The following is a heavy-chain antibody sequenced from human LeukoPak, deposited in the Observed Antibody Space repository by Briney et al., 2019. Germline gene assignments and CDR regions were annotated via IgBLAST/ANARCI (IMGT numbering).Heavy chain of an antibody. D-gene: IGHD6-13*01. CDR1: GFTFSSYS. J-gene: IGHJ6*03. CDR2: IQYDGSNK. Sequence: GGSLRLSCAASGFTFSSYSMNWVRQAPGKGLEWVAFIQYDGSNKYYADSVKGRFTISRDNSKNTLYLQMNSLRAEDTAVYYCAKGSSSSSRYGVYMDVWGKGTTVTVSS. CDR3: AKGSSSSSRYGVYMDV. V-gene: IGHV3-30*02.